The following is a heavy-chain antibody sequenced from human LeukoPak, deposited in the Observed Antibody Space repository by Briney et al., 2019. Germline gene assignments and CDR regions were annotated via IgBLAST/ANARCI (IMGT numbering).Heavy chain of an antibody. CDR3: ARAHRDNYDILTGYYLGGIAFDI. J-gene: IGHJ3*02. CDR2: ISSSGSTI. V-gene: IGHV3-11*01. D-gene: IGHD3-9*01. Sequence: GGSLRLSCAASGFTFSDYYMSWIRQAPGKGLEWVSYISSSGSTIYYADSVKGRFTISRDNAKNSLYLQMNSLRAEDTAVYYCARAHRDNYDILTGYYLGGIAFDIWGQGTMVTVSS. CDR1: GFTFSDYY.